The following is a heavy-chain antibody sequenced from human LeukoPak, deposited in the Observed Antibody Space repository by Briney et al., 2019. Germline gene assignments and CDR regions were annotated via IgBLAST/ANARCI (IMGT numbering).Heavy chain of an antibody. V-gene: IGHV3-30-3*01. J-gene: IGHJ4*02. CDR2: ISYDGSNK. CDR1: GFTFSSYA. CDR3: ARERVDHGDYEPHFDY. D-gene: IGHD4-17*01. Sequence: GGSLRLSCAASGFTFSSYAMHWVRQAPGKGLEWVAVISYDGSNKYYADSVKGRFTISRDNSKNTLYLQMNSLRAEDTAVYYCARERVDHGDYEPHFDYWGQGTLVTVSS.